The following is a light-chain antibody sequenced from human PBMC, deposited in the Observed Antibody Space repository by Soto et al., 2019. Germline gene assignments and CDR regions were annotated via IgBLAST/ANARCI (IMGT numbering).Light chain of an antibody. J-gene: IGKJ2*01. CDR1: QGVSSY. Sequence: EIVLTQSPATLSLSPGERATLSCRASQGVSSYLAWYQQKPGQAPRLLIYDASSGATGIPDRFSGSGSGTDFTLAISRLEPEDFAVYYCLQYGTPPYTFGQGTKVEIK. CDR2: DAS. V-gene: IGKV3-20*01. CDR3: LQYGTPPYT.